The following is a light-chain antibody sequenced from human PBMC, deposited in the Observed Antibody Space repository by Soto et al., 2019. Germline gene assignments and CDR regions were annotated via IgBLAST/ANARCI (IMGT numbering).Light chain of an antibody. CDR2: EGT. CDR1: SSDIGTYNL. J-gene: IGLJ1*01. V-gene: IGLV2-23*01. CDR3: CSYAGSFTYV. Sequence: QSAVTQPASVSGSPGQSITISCTGTSSDIGTYNLVSWYQHHPGKAPKLVIYEGTKRPSGVSNRFSGSKSGNTASLTISGLQAGDGAKFYCCSYAGSFTYVFGTWTKVTVL.